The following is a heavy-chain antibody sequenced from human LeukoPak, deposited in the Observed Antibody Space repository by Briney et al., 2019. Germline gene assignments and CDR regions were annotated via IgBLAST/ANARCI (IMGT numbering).Heavy chain of an antibody. D-gene: IGHD6-13*01. CDR1: GGTFSSYA. Sequence: SVTVSCKASGGTFSSYAISWVRQAPGQGLEWMGGIIPIFGTANYAQKFQGRVTITTDESTSTAYMELSSLRSEDTAVYYCARGGIAAAAVGMIWFDPWGQGTLVTVSS. V-gene: IGHV1-69*05. CDR3: ARGGIAAAAVGMIWFDP. CDR2: IIPIFGTA. J-gene: IGHJ5*02.